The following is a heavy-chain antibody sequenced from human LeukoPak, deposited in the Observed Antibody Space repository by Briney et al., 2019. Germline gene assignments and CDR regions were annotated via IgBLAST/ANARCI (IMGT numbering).Heavy chain of an antibody. D-gene: IGHD2-21*02. CDR3: AREGVTAAYFDY. CDR1: GFTVSNNY. V-gene: IGHV3-30-3*01. CDR2: ISYDGSNK. J-gene: IGHJ4*02. Sequence: GGSLRLSCAASGFTVSNNYMSWVRQAPGKGLEWVAVISYDGSNKYYADSVKGRFTISRDNSKNTLYLQMNSLRAEDTAVYYCAREGVTAAYFDYWGQGTLVTVSS.